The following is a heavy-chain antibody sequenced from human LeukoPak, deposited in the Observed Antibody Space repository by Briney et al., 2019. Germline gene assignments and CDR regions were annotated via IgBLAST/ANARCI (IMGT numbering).Heavy chain of an antibody. D-gene: IGHD3-10*02. CDR1: GFTFSSYS. V-gene: IGHV3-21*06. Sequence: PGGSLRLSCAASGFTFSSYSMNWVRQAPGKGLEWVPSISSSSNYIYYADSMKGRFTISRDNAKNSVYLQMNSLRAEDTAVYYCARDSIAPMYHFEDWGQGTLVTVSS. CDR2: ISSSSNYI. J-gene: IGHJ4*02. CDR3: ARDSIAPMYHFED.